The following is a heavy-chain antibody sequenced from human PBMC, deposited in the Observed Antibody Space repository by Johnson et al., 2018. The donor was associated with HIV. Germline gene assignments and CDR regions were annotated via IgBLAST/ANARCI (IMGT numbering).Heavy chain of an antibody. CDR2: ISYDGSNK. J-gene: IGHJ3*02. CDR3: AIGRGEFPRHAFDI. D-gene: IGHD3-10*01. CDR1: GFTFSSYG. Sequence: HVQLVESGGSVVRRGGSLRLSCAASGFTFSSYGMHWVRQAPGKGLEWVAVISYDGSNKYYADSVKGRFTISRDNSKNTLYLQMNSLRAEDTAVYYCAIGRGEFPRHAFDIWGQGTMVTVSS. V-gene: IGHV3-30*03.